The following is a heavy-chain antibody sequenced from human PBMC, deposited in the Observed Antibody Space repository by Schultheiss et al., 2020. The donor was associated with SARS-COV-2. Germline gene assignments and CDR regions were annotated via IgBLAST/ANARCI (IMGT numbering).Heavy chain of an antibody. CDR2: IYSCDST. V-gene: IGHV3-53*01. CDR1: GFTFSSYW. J-gene: IGHJ4*02. D-gene: IGHD6-6*01. Sequence: GGSLRLSCAASGFTFSSYWMHWVRQAPGKGLEWVSVIYSCDSTYYADSVKGRFTISRDNSKNTLYLQMNSLRAEDTAVYYCAKEHSSSSLWYFDSWGQGTLVTVSS. CDR3: AKEHSSSSLWYFDS.